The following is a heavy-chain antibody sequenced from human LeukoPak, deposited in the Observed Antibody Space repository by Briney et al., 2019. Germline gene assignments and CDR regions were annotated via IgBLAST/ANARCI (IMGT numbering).Heavy chain of an antibody. Sequence: GGSLRLSCTASGFGFSTHDMSWGRQVPGKGPEWVSSISGSGTGTYYTDSVKGRFTISRDTSKNTLYQQMDNLRVEDTAVYYCVKGFHFDWWGQGTLVIVSS. CDR2: ISGSGTGT. V-gene: IGHV3-23*01. J-gene: IGHJ4*02. CDR1: GFGFSTHD. CDR3: VKGFHFDW.